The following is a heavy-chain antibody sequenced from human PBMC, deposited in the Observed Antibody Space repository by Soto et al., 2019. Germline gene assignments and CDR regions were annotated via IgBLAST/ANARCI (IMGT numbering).Heavy chain of an antibody. CDR1: GFTFSSYG. V-gene: IGHV3-33*01. CDR2: IWYDGSNK. Sequence: QVQLVESGGGVVQPGRSLRLSCAASGFTFSSYGMHWVRQAPGKGLEWVAVIWYDGSNKYYADSVKGRFTISRDNSKNTLYLQMNSLRAEDTAVYYCAREFQLGDYGDYDYWGQGTLVTVSS. D-gene: IGHD4-17*01. CDR3: AREFQLGDYGDYDY. J-gene: IGHJ4*02.